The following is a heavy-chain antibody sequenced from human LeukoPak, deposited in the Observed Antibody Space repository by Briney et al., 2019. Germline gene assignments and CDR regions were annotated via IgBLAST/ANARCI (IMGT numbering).Heavy chain of an antibody. CDR2: MNPNSGNT. V-gene: IGHV1-8*01. J-gene: IGHJ5*02. Sequence: ASVKVSCKASAYTYTSYDINWVRQATGQGLEWMGWMNPNSGNTGYAQKFQGRVTMTRNTSISTAYMELSSLRSEDTAVYYCARGSRRSWFDPWGQGTLVTVSS. CDR3: ARGSRRSWFDP. CDR1: AYTYTSYD.